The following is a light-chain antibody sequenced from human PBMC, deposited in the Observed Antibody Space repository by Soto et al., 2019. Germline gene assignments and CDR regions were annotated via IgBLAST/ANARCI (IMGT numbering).Light chain of an antibody. CDR1: SSEVGGYKY. J-gene: IGLJ2*01. CDR2: EVS. V-gene: IGLV2-14*01. Sequence: QSALTQPASVSGSPGQSITISCTGTSSEVGGYKYVSWYQQHPGKAPKLMIYEVSHRPSGVSNRFSGSKSGNTASLTISGLQAEDEADYYCSSYTRSSKVVFGGGTKLTVL. CDR3: SSYTRSSKVV.